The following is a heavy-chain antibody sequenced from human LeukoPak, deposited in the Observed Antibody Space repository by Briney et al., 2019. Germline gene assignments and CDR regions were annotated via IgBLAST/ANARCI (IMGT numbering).Heavy chain of an antibody. V-gene: IGHV3-11*01. Sequence: GGSLRLSCAASGFTFSDYYMSWIRQAPGKGLEWVSYISNSGSAIYYADSVKGRFTVSRDNAKNSLYLQMNSLRAEDTAVYCCARDLTTSIDYWGQGTLVTVSS. CDR3: ARDLTTSIDY. CDR1: GFTFSDYY. J-gene: IGHJ4*02. D-gene: IGHD1-26*01. CDR2: ISNSGSAI.